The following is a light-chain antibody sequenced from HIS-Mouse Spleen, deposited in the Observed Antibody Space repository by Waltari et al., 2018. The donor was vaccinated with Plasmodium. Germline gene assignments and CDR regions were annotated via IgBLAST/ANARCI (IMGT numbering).Light chain of an antibody. CDR1: VLAKKY. CDR2: KDS. CDR3: YSAADNNRV. V-gene: IGLV3-27*01. Sequence: SYELTQPSSVSVSPGQTARITCSGDVLAKKYARWFQQKPGQAPGLVLYKDSERPSGIPERFSGSSSGTTVTLTISGAQVEDEADYYCYSAADNNRVFGGGTKLTVL. J-gene: IGLJ3*02.